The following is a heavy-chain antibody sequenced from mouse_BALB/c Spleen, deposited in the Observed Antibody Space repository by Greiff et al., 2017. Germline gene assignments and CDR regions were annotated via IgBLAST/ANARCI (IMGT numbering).Heavy chain of an antibody. CDR2: ISSGSSTI. Sequence: DVMLVESGGGLVQPGGSRKLSCAASGFTFSSFGMHWVRQAPEKGLEWVAYISSGSSTIYYADTVKGRFTISRDNPKNTLFLQMTSLRSEDTAMYYCARGPSTMITAYYAMDYWGQGTSVTVSS. CDR1: GFTFSSFG. CDR3: ARGPSTMITAYYAMDY. V-gene: IGHV5-17*02. J-gene: IGHJ4*01. D-gene: IGHD2-4*01.